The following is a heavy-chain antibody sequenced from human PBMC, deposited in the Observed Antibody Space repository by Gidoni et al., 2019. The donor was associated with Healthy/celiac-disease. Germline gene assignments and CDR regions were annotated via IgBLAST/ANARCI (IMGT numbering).Heavy chain of an antibody. CDR1: GFTFSTAW. V-gene: IGHV3-15*01. CDR2: IKSKTDGGTT. D-gene: IGHD1-26*01. J-gene: IGHJ4*02. CDR3: TTDQEIKVGAYDY. Sequence: EVQLVESGGGFVKPGGSLRLSCAASGFTFSTAWMSWVRQAPGKGLEWVGRIKSKTDGGTTDYAAPVKGRFTISRDDSKNTLYLQMNSLKTEDTAVYYCTTDQEIKVGAYDYWGQGTLVTVSS.